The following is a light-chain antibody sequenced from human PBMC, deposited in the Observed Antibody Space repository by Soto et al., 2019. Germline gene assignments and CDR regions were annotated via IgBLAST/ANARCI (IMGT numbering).Light chain of an antibody. J-gene: IGKJ3*01. Sequence: DIQMTQSPSTLSGSVGARVTITCRASQTISSWLAWYQQKPGKAPKLLIYKASTLKSGVPSRFSGSGSGTEFTLTISSLQPDDFATYHCQQYNSYSQFTFGPGTKVDIK. CDR3: QQYNSYSQFT. CDR1: QTISSW. CDR2: KAS. V-gene: IGKV1-5*03.